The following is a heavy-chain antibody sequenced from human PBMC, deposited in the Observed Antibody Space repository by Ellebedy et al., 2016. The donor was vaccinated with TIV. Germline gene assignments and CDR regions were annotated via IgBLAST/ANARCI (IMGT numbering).Heavy chain of an antibody. J-gene: IGHJ6*03. Sequence: SVKVSXXASGGTFSSYAISWVRQAPGQGLEWMGGIIPIFGTANYAQKFQGRVTITADESTSTAYMELSSLRSEDTAVYYCARVPLPYITIFGVVTPYYYYYYMDVWGKGTTVTVSS. CDR2: IIPIFGTA. CDR3: ARVPLPYITIFGVVTPYYYYYYMDV. V-gene: IGHV1-69*13. D-gene: IGHD3-3*01. CDR1: GGTFSSYA.